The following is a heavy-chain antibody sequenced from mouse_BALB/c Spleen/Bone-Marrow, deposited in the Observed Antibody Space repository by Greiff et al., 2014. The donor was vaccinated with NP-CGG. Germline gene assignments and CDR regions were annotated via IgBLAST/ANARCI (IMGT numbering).Heavy chain of an antibody. Sequence: QVQLKESGAELAKPGASVKMSCKASGYTFTSYWMHWVKQRPGQGLEWIGYINPSTGYTEYNQKFKDKATLTVDKSSSTAYMQLSSLTSEDSAVYYCARSGGYDGFSYWGQGTTLTVSS. D-gene: IGHD2-2*01. CDR2: INPSTGYT. CDR3: ARSGGYDGFSY. V-gene: IGHV1-7*01. CDR1: GYTFTSYW. J-gene: IGHJ2*01.